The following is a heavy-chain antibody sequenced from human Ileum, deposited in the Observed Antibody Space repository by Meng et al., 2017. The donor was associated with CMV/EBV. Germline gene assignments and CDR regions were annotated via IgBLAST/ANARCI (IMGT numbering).Heavy chain of an antibody. Sequence: GESLKIPWGASGFTFSIYGMHWVRQAPGKGLEWVAFVRYDGSNKYYPDSVKGRFTISRDNPKNTVVLQMNRLRAEDTAVYYCTRDPGEAGSYHYYYVMDVWGRGTTVTVSS. CDR2: VRYDGSNK. CDR1: GFTFSIYG. J-gene: IGHJ6*02. D-gene: IGHD3-16*01. CDR3: TRDPGEAGSYHYYYVMDV. V-gene: IGHV3-30*02.